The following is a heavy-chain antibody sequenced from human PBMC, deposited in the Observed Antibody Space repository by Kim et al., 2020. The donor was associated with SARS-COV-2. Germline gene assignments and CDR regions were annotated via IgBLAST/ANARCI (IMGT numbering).Heavy chain of an antibody. CDR3: ARGDGVYCSGGSCYGSWF. CDR2: INHSGST. CDR1: GGSFSGYY. V-gene: IGHV4-34*01. D-gene: IGHD2-15*01. J-gene: IGHJ5*01. Sequence: SETLSLTCAVYGGSFSGYYWSWIRQPPGKGLEWIGEINHSGSTNYNPSLKSRVTISVDTSKNQFSLKLSSVTAADTAVYYCARGDGVYCSGGSCYGSWF.